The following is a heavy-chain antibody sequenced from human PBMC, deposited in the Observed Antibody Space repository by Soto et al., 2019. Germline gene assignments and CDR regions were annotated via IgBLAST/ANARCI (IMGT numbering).Heavy chain of an antibody. Sequence: SETLSLTCAVSGGSFSSSSSGFYWGWIRQPPGRGLEWIGNFFYTGTAYYNPSLKSRVVIAVDTSKNQFSLKVNSVTAADTAVYFCARLNDYGSGFDYWGQGILVTVSS. CDR2: FFYTGTA. J-gene: IGHJ4*02. CDR3: ARLNDYGSGFDY. V-gene: IGHV4-39*01. D-gene: IGHD3-10*01. CDR1: GGSFSSSSSGFY.